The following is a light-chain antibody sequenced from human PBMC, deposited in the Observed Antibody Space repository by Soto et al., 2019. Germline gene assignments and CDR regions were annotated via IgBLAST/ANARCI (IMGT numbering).Light chain of an antibody. CDR1: QSVSSN. CDR2: GAS. Sequence: EIVMTQSPGTLSVSPGERVTFSCRASQSVSSNLAWYQQKPGQTPRLLIYGASIRATGIPDRFSGSGSETDFTLTISSLELEDFAVYYCQHRAIWPVSFGQGTRLEIK. J-gene: IGKJ5*01. CDR3: QHRAIWPVS. V-gene: IGKV3-11*01.